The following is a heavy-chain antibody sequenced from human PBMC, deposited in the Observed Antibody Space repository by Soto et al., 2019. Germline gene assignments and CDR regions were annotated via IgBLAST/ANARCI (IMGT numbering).Heavy chain of an antibody. D-gene: IGHD3-10*01. CDR2: ISYDGSNK. J-gene: IGHJ6*02. V-gene: IGHV3-30-3*01. CDR1: GFTFSSYA. Sequence: QVQLVESGGGVVQPGRSLRLSCAASGFTFSSYAMHWVRQAPGKGLEWVAVISYDGSNKYYADSVKGRFTISRDNSKNXLXXQMNSLRAEDTAVYYCASDITMVRGVGGYYYGMDVWGQGTTVTVSS. CDR3: ASDITMVRGVGGYYYGMDV.